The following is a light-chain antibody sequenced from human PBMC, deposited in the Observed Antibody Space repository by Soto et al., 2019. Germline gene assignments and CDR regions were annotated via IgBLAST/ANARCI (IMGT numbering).Light chain of an antibody. CDR1: TIDVDSSNY. Sequence: QSALTQPRSVSGSPGQSVTISCTGPTIDVDSSNYVSWYQQHPGKAPKLMIYDVSERPSGVPDRFSGSKSCSTASLTISGLQAEDEADYYCCSYATTFYVFGSGTKLTVL. V-gene: IGLV2-11*01. CDR2: DVS. J-gene: IGLJ1*01. CDR3: CSYATTFYV.